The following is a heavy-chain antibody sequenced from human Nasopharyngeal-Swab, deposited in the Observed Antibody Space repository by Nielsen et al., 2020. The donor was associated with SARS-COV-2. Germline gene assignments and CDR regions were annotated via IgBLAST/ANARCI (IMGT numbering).Heavy chain of an antibody. CDR3: ARVRVFTFDY. D-gene: IGHD3-10*01. CDR2: IYYSGST. Sequence: SETLSLTCTVSGGSISSGGYYWRWIRQHPGKGLEWIGYIYYSGSTYYNPSLKSRVTISVDTSKNQFSLKLSSVTAADTAVYYCARVRVFTFDYWGQGTLVTVSS. J-gene: IGHJ4*02. CDR1: GGSISSGGYY. V-gene: IGHV4-31*03.